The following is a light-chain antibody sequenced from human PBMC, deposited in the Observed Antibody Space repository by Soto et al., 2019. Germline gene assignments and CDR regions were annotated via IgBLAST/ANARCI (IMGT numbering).Light chain of an antibody. Sequence: DIRMTQSPSSLSASVGDRVTIACRASQSIDTHLNWYQQHPGKAPNALIYEASTLQSGVPSRFSGSGSGTDFTLTISGLQPDDSATYYCHQTYSPPATFGQGTKVEIK. CDR3: HQTYSPPAT. J-gene: IGKJ1*01. CDR2: EAS. V-gene: IGKV1-39*01. CDR1: QSIDTH.